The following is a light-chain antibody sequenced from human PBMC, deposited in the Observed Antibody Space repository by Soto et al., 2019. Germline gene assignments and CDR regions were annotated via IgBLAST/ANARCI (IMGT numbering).Light chain of an antibody. CDR3: GTCDSSLIAV. CDR1: SSNIGNNY. CDR2: DNN. J-gene: IGLJ7*01. V-gene: IGLV1-51*01. Sequence: QSVLTQPPSVSASPGQKVTISCSGSSSNIGNNYVSWYQQLPGTAPKLLIYDNNKRPSGIPDRFSGSKSGTSATLGITGLQTGDEADYYCGTCDSSLIAVFGGGTQLTVL.